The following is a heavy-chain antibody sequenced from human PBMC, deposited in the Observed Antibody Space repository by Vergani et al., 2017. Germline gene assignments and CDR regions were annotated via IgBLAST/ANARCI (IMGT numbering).Heavy chain of an antibody. Sequence: QVQLVQSGAEVKKPGASVKVSCKASGYPFTSYGISWVRQAPGQGLEWMGWISAYNGNTNYAQKLQGRVTMTTDTSTSTAYMELSSLRSEDTAVYYCASGKDTAMAIPTYYYYGMDVWGQGTTVTVSS. V-gene: IGHV1-18*04. CDR1: GYPFTSYG. CDR2: ISAYNGNT. CDR3: ASGKDTAMAIPTYYYYGMDV. D-gene: IGHD5-18*01. J-gene: IGHJ6*02.